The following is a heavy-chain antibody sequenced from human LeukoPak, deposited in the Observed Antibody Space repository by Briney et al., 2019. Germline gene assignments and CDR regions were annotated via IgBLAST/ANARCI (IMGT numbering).Heavy chain of an antibody. J-gene: IGHJ4*02. D-gene: IGHD1-20*01. CDR2: IYYSGST. CDR3: ARLSGTNLDFDY. V-gene: IGHV4-59*08. CDR1: GGSISSYY. Sequence: SETLSLTCTASGGSISSYYWSWIRQPPGKGLEWIGYIYYSGSTYYNPSLKSRVTISVDTSKNQFSLELNSVTAADTAVYYCARLSGTNLDFDYWGQGTLATVSS.